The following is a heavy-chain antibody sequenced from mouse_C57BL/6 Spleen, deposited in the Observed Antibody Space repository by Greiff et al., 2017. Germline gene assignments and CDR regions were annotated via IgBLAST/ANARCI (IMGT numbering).Heavy chain of an antibody. J-gene: IGHJ2*01. D-gene: IGHD4-1*01. Sequence: VQLQQSGPELVKPGASVKISCKASGYSFTDYNMNWVKQSNGKSLEWIGVINPNYGTTRYNQNFKGKATLTVDQSSSTAYMQLNSLTSEDSAVYYCAKLTGTEYYFDYWGQGTTLTVSS. CDR3: AKLTGTEYYFDY. V-gene: IGHV1-39*01. CDR2: INPNYGTT. CDR1: GYSFTDYN.